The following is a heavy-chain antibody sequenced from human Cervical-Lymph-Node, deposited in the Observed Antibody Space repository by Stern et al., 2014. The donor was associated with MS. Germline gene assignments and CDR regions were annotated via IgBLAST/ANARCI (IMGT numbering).Heavy chain of an antibody. CDR1: GYDFINSG. J-gene: IGHJ5*02. CDR2: ISGYNGNT. CDR3: GKDWASRPRGWLDP. D-gene: IGHD3-16*01. Sequence: QMQLVQSGAEVKKPGASVTVSCKASGYDFINSGFSWVRQAPGQGLEYMGWISGYNGNTHYAQNFQDRVTMTTDTSTSTAYMELGSLRSDDTAVYYCGKDWASRPRGWLDPWGQGTLVTVSS. V-gene: IGHV1-18*01.